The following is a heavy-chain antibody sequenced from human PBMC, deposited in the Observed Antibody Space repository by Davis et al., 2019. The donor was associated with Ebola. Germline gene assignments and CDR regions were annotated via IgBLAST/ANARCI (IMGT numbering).Heavy chain of an antibody. Sequence: SETLSLTCSVSGDSISSGYHWGWIRQPPGKGLEWIGSIYHSGNTYDNPSLKSRVTMSVDTSKNQFSLKLSSVTAADTAFYYCARVRGMYSYDSSGYSGYFAYWGQGTLVTVSS. CDR2: IYHSGNT. J-gene: IGHJ4*02. CDR3: ARVRGMYSYDSSGYSGYFAY. CDR1: GDSISSGYH. V-gene: IGHV4-38-2*02. D-gene: IGHD3-22*01.